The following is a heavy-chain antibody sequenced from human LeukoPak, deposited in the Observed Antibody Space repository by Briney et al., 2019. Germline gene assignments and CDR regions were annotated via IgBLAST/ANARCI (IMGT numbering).Heavy chain of an antibody. CDR3: ARGRGWIYDS. V-gene: IGHV3-48*04. CDR1: GFTFNMYS. J-gene: IGHJ4*02. CDR2: ISSSSSRI. D-gene: IGHD6-19*01. Sequence: GGSLRLSCMASGFTFNMYSMHWVRQAPGGGPEWLSFISSSSSRIEFADSVKGRFTISRDNAKNSLYLQMNNLRVEDTAVYYCARGRGWIYDSWGRGTLVTVSS.